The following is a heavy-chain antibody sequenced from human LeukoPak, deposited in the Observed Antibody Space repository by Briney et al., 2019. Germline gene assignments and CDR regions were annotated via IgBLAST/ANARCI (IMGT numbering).Heavy chain of an antibody. Sequence: GESLRLSCAASGFTFTTYWMSWVRQAPGKGLEWVANINQDGTEKYYVDSVKGRFTISRDDAKRSLYLQMNSLRVEDTAVYYCAKVAKYYYGSETYYFFEHWGQGTPVTASS. J-gene: IGHJ4*02. CDR3: AKVAKYYYGSETYYFFEH. D-gene: IGHD3-10*01. V-gene: IGHV3-7*01. CDR1: GFTFTTYW. CDR2: INQDGTEK.